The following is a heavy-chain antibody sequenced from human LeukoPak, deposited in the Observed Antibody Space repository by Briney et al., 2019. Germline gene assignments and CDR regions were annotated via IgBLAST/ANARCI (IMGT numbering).Heavy chain of an antibody. V-gene: IGHV1-18*01. Sequence: ASVTVSCKASGYTFTSYVISWVRQAPGQGLEWMGWISAYNGNTNYAQKLQGRVTMTTDTSTSTAYMELRSLRSDDTAVYYCARGSVTMVRGENYYYYMDVWGKGTTVTISS. D-gene: IGHD3-10*01. CDR3: ARGSVTMVRGENYYYYMDV. CDR2: ISAYNGNT. J-gene: IGHJ6*03. CDR1: GYTFTSYV.